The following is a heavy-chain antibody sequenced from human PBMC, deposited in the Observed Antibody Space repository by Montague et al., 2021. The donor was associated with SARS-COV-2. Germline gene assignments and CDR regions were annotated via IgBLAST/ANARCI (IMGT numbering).Heavy chain of an antibody. CDR2: TYYRSEWYM. V-gene: IGHV6-1*01. D-gene: IGHD3-3*01. CDR3: ARVEYYGSWSGQCDTRYYFYGMDV. Sequence: CAISGDSVSRDSVAWNWIRQSPSRGLEWLGRTYYRSEWYMDYALSLNSRMTINPDTSKNEFSLHLNSVTPDDTAVYYCARVEYYGSWSGQCDTRYYFYGMDVWGQGTTVTVSS. CDR1: GDSVSRDSVA. J-gene: IGHJ6*02.